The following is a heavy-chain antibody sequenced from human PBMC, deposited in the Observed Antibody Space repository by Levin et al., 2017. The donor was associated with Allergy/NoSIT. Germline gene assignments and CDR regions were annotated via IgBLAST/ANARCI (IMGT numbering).Heavy chain of an antibody. Sequence: PSAPLSLPCPFSGGSVRSGSYYWSWIRQPPGTGLEWIGYIYYSGSTNYNPSLKSRVTISVDTSKNQFSLKLSSVTAADTAVYYCARDGSSIDGSGQAWYFDLWGRGTLVTVSS. V-gene: IGHV4-61*01. D-gene: IGHD2-15*01. CDR1: GGSVRSGSYY. CDR2: IYYSGST. J-gene: IGHJ2*01. CDR3: ARDGSSIDGSGQAWYFDL.